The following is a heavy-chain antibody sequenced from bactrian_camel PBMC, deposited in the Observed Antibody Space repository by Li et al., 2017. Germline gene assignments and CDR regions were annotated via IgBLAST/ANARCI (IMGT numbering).Heavy chain of an antibody. J-gene: IGHJ4*01. V-gene: IGHV3S40*01. CDR2: INVNGQSV. CDR1: GFAVSSSA. Sequence: VQLVESGGGLVRPGGSLSLACAVSGFAVSSSAMRWVRQTQGKGLEWVSTINVNGQSVNYADSVKGRFTISQDNAKNIIYLQMNSLTPDDTAMYYCAAGTRIIVGDYCDGITNWGQGTQVTVS. D-gene: IGHD4*01. CDR3: AAGTRIIVGDYCDGITN.